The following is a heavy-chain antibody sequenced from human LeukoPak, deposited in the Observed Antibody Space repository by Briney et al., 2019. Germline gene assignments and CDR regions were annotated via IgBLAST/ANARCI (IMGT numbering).Heavy chain of an antibody. CDR1: GFTFSSYS. CDR2: IISSSSYI. CDR3: ARSPFGRGYDLLFDY. Sequence: GGSLGLSCAASGFTFSSYSMNWVRQAPGRGLEWVSSIISSSSYIYYADSVKGRFTISRDNSKNTLYLQMNSLRAEDTAVYYCARSPFGRGYDLLFDYWGQGTLVTVSS. J-gene: IGHJ4*02. V-gene: IGHV3-21*01. D-gene: IGHD3-10*01.